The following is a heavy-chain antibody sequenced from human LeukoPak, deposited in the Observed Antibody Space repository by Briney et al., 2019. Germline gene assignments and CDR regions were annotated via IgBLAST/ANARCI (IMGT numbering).Heavy chain of an antibody. D-gene: IGHD1-26*01. CDR2: INAGNGNT. V-gene: IGHV1-3*01. Sequence: GSVKVSCKASGYTFTSYAMHWVRQAPGQRLEWMGWINAGNGNTKYSQKFQGRVTITRDTSASTAYMELSSLRSEDTAVYYCARDSLEWELLGYFDYWGQGTLVTVSS. CDR3: ARDSLEWELLGYFDY. CDR1: GYTFTSYA. J-gene: IGHJ4*02.